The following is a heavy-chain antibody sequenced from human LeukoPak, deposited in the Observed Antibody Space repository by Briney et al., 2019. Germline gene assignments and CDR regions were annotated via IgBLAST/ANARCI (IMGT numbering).Heavy chain of an antibody. CDR3: ARDYDILTGYYNLFDY. Sequence: ASVKVSCKASGYTFTVYYMHWVRQAPGQGLEWMGRINPNSGGTNYAQKLQGRVTMTTDTSTSTAYMELRSLRSDDTAVYYCARDYDILTGYYNLFDYWGQGTLVTVSS. CDR2: INPNSGGT. D-gene: IGHD3-9*01. CDR1: GYTFTVYY. V-gene: IGHV1-2*06. J-gene: IGHJ4*02.